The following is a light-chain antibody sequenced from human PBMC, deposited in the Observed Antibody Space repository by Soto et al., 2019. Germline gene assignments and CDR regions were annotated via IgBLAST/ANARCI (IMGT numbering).Light chain of an antibody. CDR2: AAY. CDR3: QQYNNWPRT. V-gene: IGKV1-39*01. Sequence: DIQMTQSPSSLSASVGDRVTITCRSSQGIGTYLNRYQQRPGKAPKLLIYAAYNLQCGVPSRFSGSGSGTEFTLTIDSLQSEDFAVYYCQQYNNWPRTFGQGTKVDNK. J-gene: IGKJ1*01. CDR1: QGIGTY.